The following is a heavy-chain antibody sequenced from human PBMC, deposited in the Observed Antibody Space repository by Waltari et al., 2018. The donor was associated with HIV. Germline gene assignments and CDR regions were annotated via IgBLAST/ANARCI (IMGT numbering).Heavy chain of an antibody. CDR3: AKGTLNPLTTDY. CDR2: IFGDGGST. J-gene: IGHJ4*02. Sequence: EVQLLESGGGLVQPGGSLRLSCAGSGFHFSSTAMTWVRQAPGKGLGWVSAIFGDGGSTFYADSVKGRFTISRDNSKNTLYLQMNSLRAEDTAVYYCAKGTLNPLTTDYWGQGTLVTVSS. D-gene: IGHD4-17*01. CDR1: GFHFSSTA. V-gene: IGHV3-23*01.